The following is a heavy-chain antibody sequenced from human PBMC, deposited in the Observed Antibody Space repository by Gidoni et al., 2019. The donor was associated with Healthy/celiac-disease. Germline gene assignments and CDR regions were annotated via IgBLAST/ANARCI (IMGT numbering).Heavy chain of an antibody. J-gene: IGHJ4*02. D-gene: IGHD3-22*01. Sequence: QVQLQQWGAGLLKPSETLSLTFAVYGGSFSGYYWSWIRQPPGKGLEWIGEINHSGSTNYNPSRKSRVTISVDTSKNQFSLKLSAVTAADTAVYYCARGLWDYDKTCDYWGQGTLVTVSS. CDR2: INHSGST. CDR3: ARGLWDYDKTCDY. CDR1: GGSFSGYY. V-gene: IGHV4-34*01.